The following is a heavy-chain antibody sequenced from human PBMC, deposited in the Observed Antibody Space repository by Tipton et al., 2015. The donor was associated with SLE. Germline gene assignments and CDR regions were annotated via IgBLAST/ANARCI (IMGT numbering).Heavy chain of an antibody. CDR2: IYYTGST. D-gene: IGHD2-2*01. Sequence: TLSLTCTVSGGSINNYYWSWIRQPPGKGLEWIGYIYYTGSTHYNPSLKTRVTISVDTSKSQFSLKLSSVTAADTAVYYCARDCSTTSCYFRYGSGPDAFDIWGQGTMVTVSS. V-gene: IGHV4-59*12. CDR3: ARDCSTTSCYFRYGSGPDAFDI. CDR1: GGSINNYY. J-gene: IGHJ3*02.